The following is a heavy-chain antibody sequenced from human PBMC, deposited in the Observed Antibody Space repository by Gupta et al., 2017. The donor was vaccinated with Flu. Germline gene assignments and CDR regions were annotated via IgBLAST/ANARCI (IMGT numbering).Heavy chain of an antibody. CDR3: ARNSGQGDLSP. D-gene: IGHD3-16*01. CDR2: IHTGSGVK. Sequence: QVQLVQSGAEVKKPGASVKLSCKTSGYIFANYAIHWLRQAPGQRLEWMGWIHTGSGVKKYSPRFQGRVTFSRDASANTADMDLTRLTYEDTALYYCARNSGQGDLSPWGQGTLVTVSS. J-gene: IGHJ5*02. V-gene: IGHV1-3*04. CDR1: GYIFANYA.